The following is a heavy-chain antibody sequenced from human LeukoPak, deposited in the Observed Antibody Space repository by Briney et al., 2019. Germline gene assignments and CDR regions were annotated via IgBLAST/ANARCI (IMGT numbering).Heavy chain of an antibody. D-gene: IGHD5-18*01. J-gene: IGHJ4*02. CDR2: IYPGDSDT. V-gene: IGHV5-51*01. CDR1: GYSFTSYW. Sequence: GESLKISCKGSGYSFTSYWIGWVRQTPGKGLEWMGIIYPGDSDTRYSPSFQGQVTISADKSISTAYLQWSSLKASDTAMYYCARQMGGYSYGSTNFDYWGQGTLVTVSS. CDR3: ARQMGGYSYGSTNFDY.